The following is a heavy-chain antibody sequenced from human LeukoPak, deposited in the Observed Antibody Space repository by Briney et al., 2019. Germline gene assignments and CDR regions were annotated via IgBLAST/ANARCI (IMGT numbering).Heavy chain of an antibody. CDR1: GFIFSSYS. J-gene: IGHJ4*02. CDR2: ITYSSSTI. CDR3: ARDRLHYGEYEKTLDY. V-gene: IGHV3-48*01. Sequence: GGSLRLSCAASGFIFSSYSMNWVRQAPGKGLEWVSYITYSSSTIYYADSVKGRFTISRDNAKNSLYLQMNSLRVDDTAVYYCARDRLHYGEYEKTLDYWGQGTLVTVSS. D-gene: IGHD4-17*01.